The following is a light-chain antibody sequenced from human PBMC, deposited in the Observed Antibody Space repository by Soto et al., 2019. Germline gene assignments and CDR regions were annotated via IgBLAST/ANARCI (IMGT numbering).Light chain of an antibody. CDR1: QSVSSSY. J-gene: IGKJ3*01. Sequence: EMVLTQSPDTLSLSPGERATLSCKASQSVSSSYLAWYQQRPGQAPRLLIYDASSRATGVPDRFSGSGSGKDFTLTISRLEPEDFAVYYCQQYGSSFTFGPGTKVDSK. CDR2: DAS. CDR3: QQYGSSFT. V-gene: IGKV3-20*01.